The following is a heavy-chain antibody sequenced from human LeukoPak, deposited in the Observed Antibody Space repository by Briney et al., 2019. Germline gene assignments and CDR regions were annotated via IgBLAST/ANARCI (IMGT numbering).Heavy chain of an antibody. CDR3: ARGPPERTYSDY. D-gene: IGHD4-11*01. J-gene: IGHJ4*02. V-gene: IGHV1-8*01. CDR1: GYTFTNYD. CDR2: MKPNSGDT. Sequence: ASVLVSCKASGYTFTNYDINWVRQATGQGLEWLGWMKPNSGDTGYAQKFQGRVAMTGNTSISTAYLELSSLRSDDTAVYYCARGPPERTYSDYWGQGTLVTVSS.